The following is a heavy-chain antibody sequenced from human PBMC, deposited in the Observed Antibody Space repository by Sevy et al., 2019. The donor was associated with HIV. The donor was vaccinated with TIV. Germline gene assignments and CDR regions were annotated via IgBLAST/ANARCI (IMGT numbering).Heavy chain of an antibody. J-gene: IGHJ4*02. CDR1: GYTFTNYA. Sequence: ASVKVSCKASGYTFTNYAISWVRQAPGQGLEWMGWISGFNGDTKNAEKFQGRFTMTTDTSTKTAYMDLRSLRSDDTAVYYCVRGRTFYDFWTGGDYWGQGPLVTVSS. V-gene: IGHV1-18*01. D-gene: IGHD3-3*01. CDR2: ISGFNGDT. CDR3: VRGRTFYDFWTGGDY.